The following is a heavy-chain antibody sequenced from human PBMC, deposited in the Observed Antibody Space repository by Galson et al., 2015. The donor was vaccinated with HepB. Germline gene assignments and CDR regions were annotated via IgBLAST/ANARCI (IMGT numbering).Heavy chain of an antibody. CDR2: ISYDGSNK. V-gene: IGHV3-30*04. CDR3: AREKIAAAGTSYYYYGMDV. J-gene: IGHJ6*02. CDR1: GFTFSSYA. D-gene: IGHD6-13*01. Sequence: SLRLSCAASGFTFSSYAMHWVRQAPGKGLEWVAVISYDGSNKYYADSVKGRFTISRDNSKNTLYLQMNSLRAEDTAVYYCAREKIAAAGTSYYYYGMDVWGQGTTVTVSS.